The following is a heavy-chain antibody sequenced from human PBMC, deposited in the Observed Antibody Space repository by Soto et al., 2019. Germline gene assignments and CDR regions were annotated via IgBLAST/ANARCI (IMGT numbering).Heavy chain of an antibody. CDR2: ISGSGGST. V-gene: IGHV3-23*01. CDR1: GFTFSSYA. Sequence: PGGSLRLSCAASGFTFSSYAMSWVRQAPGKGLEWVSAISGSGGSTYYADSEKGRFTISRDNTKNTLYLQMNSLRAEDTAVYYCAKDTDCSGGSCYYYYGMDVWGQGTTVTVSS. CDR3: AKDTDCSGGSCYYYYGMDV. J-gene: IGHJ6*02. D-gene: IGHD2-15*01.